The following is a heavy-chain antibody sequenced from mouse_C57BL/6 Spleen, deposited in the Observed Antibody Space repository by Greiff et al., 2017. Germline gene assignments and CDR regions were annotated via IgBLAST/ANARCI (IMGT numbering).Heavy chain of an antibody. CDR3: ASGNYAMDY. V-gene: IGHV3-1*01. CDR1: GYSFTSGYD. J-gene: IGHJ4*01. CDR2: IGYSGST. Sequence: EVQLQESGPGMVKPSQSLSLTCTVTGYSFTSGYDWHWIRHFPGNKLECMGYIGYSGSTNYNPSLKSRISITHDTSKNHFFLKLNSVTTEDTATYYCASGNYAMDYWGQGTSVTVSS.